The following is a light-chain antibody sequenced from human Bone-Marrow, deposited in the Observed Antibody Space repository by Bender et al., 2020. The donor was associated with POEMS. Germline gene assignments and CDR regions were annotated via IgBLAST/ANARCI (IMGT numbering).Light chain of an antibody. V-gene: IGLV2-14*01. CDR3: ASYTSTSTPYV. J-gene: IGLJ1*01. Sequence: QSALTQPASVSGSPGQSITISCAGTSSDVGAFVYVSWYQQHPGKVPKLIIYDVSNRPSGVSNRFSGSKSGNTASLIISGLQAEDEADYYCASYTSTSTPYVFGTGTKVTVL. CDR2: DVS. CDR1: SSDVGAFVY.